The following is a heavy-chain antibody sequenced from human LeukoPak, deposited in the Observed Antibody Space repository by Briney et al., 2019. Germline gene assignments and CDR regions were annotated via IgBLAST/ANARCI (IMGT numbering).Heavy chain of an antibody. CDR3: ARAPLLLWFGEFVYYFDY. Sequence: PSETLSLTCTVSGGSISSGDYYWSWIRQPPGKGLEWIGYIYYSGSTYYNPSLRSRVTISVDTSKNQFSLKLSSVTAADTAVYYCARAPLLLWFGEFVYYFDYWGQGTLVTVSS. J-gene: IGHJ4*02. D-gene: IGHD3-10*01. V-gene: IGHV4-30-4*01. CDR2: IYYSGST. CDR1: GGSISSGDYY.